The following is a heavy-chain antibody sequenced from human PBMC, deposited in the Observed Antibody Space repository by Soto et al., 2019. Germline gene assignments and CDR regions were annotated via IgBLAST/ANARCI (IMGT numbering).Heavy chain of an antibody. D-gene: IGHD2-15*01. CDR1: GFTFSSYG. CDR2: ISYDGSNK. CDR3: AKDISSGSKADYYYYGMDV. J-gene: IGHJ6*02. V-gene: IGHV3-30*18. Sequence: GGSLRLSCAASGFTFSSYGMHWVRQAPGKGLEWVAVISYDGSNKYYADSVKGRFTVSRDNSKNTLYLQMNSLRAEDTAVYYCAKDISSGSKADYYYYGMDVWGQGTTVTVSS.